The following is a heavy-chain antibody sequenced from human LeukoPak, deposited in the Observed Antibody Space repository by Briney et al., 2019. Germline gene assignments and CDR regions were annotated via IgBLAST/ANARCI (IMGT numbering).Heavy chain of an antibody. J-gene: IGHJ4*02. CDR1: GYTFTGYF. D-gene: IGHD3-3*01. Sequence: ASVKVSCKASGYTFTGYFMHWVRQAPGHRLEWMGLIHPTGDYTTYAQDLQGRVTMTRDPSTSTVYMELSSLNSADTAVYYCVRADDQDSDYWGQGTPVTVSS. V-gene: IGHV1-46*01. CDR3: VRADDQDSDY. CDR2: IHPTGDYT.